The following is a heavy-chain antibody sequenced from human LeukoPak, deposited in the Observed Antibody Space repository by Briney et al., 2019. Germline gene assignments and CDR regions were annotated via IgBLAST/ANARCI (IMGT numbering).Heavy chain of an antibody. D-gene: IGHD1-26*01. CDR3: ARDYSGSYLVFDP. J-gene: IGHJ5*02. CDR2: INAGNGNT. Sequence: ASVKVSCKASGYTFTSYATHWVRQAPGQRLEWMGWINAGNGNTKYSQEFQGRVTITRDTSASTAYMELSSLRSEDMAVYYCARDYSGSYLVFDPWGQGTLVTVSS. CDR1: GYTFTSYA. V-gene: IGHV1-3*03.